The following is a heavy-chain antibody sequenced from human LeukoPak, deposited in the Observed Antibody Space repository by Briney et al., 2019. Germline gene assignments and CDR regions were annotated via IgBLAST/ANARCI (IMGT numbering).Heavy chain of an antibody. J-gene: IGHJ4*02. D-gene: IGHD3-22*01. CDR1: GYTFTGYY. V-gene: IGHV1-2*04. CDR3: AREGLDSSGYYYEVGNY. CDR2: INPNSGGT. Sequence: ASVKVSCKASGYTFTGYYMHWVRQAPGQGLEWMGWINPNSGGTNYAQKFQGWVTMTRDTSISTAYMELSRLRSDDTAVYYCAREGLDSSGYYYEVGNYWGQGTLVTVSS.